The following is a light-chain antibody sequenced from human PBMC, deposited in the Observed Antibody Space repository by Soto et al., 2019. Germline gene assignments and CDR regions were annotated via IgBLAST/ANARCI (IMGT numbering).Light chain of an antibody. Sequence: IQMTKSPSSLSASVGDRVTITCRAIQSISTYLNWYQHQPGQAPKFLIHGASTLRSGVPSRFSGSGSGTDFTLTICSLQPEDFATYYCHQSYTSPRECTFGQGTKLEIK. V-gene: IGKV1-39*01. J-gene: IGKJ2*02. CDR2: GAS. CDR3: HQSYTSPRECT. CDR1: QSISTY.